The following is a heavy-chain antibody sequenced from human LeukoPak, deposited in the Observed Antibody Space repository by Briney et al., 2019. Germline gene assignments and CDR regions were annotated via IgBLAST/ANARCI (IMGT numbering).Heavy chain of an antibody. CDR2: IRPSTGDT. CDR1: GYTSTSHG. Sequence: ASVKVSCKASGYTSTSHGISWVRQAPGQGLEWMGWIRPSTGDTDYALKFQGRVTLTTDTSTSTAYMELRSLRSDDTAVYYCARVRDYLFDYWGQGTLVTVSS. V-gene: IGHV1-18*01. J-gene: IGHJ4*02. CDR3: ARVRDYLFDY. D-gene: IGHD2/OR15-2a*01.